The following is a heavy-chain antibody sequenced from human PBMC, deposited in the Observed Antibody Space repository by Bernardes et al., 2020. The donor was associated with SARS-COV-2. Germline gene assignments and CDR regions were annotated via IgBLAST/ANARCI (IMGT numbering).Heavy chain of an antibody. Sequence: GGSLRLSCAASGFTFSGSAMHWVRQASGKGLEWVGRIRSKANSYATAYAASVKGRFTISRDDSKNTAYLQMNSLKTEDTAVYYCTRQARDYGGKQGPAAFDIWGQGTMVTVSS. V-gene: IGHV3-73*01. CDR2: IRSKANSYAT. CDR3: TRQARDYGGKQGPAAFDI. J-gene: IGHJ3*02. CDR1: GFTFSGSA. D-gene: IGHD4-17*01.